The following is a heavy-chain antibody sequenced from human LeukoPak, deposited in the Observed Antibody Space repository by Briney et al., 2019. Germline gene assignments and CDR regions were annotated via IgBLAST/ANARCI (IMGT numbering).Heavy chain of an antibody. V-gene: IGHV3-9*01. D-gene: IGHD6-19*01. CDR3: AKDSSSGRYYYYGMDV. J-gene: IGHJ6*02. CDR2: ISWNSGSI. Sequence: GGSLRLSCAASGFTFDDYAMHWVRQAPGKGLEWVSGISWNSGSIGYADSVKGRFTISGDNAKNSLYLQVNSLRAEDTALYYCAKDSSSGRYYYYGMDVWGQGTTVTVSS. CDR1: GFTFDDYA.